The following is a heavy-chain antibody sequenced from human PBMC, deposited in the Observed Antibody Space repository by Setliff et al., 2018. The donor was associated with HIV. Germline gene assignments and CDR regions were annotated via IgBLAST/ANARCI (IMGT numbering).Heavy chain of an antibody. CDR3: ARISVASRYNSDMDV. V-gene: IGHV3-30*02. D-gene: IGHD5-12*01. CDR1: GFIFSTYG. CDR2: IRSDETNK. J-gene: IGHJ6*03. Sequence: GGSLRLSCEASGFIFSTYGMHWVRQAPGKGLEWVAFIRSDETNKYCSDSVKGRFTISRDTSKNTLFLQINSLRPEDTAVYYCARISVASRYNSDMDVWGKGTTVTVSS.